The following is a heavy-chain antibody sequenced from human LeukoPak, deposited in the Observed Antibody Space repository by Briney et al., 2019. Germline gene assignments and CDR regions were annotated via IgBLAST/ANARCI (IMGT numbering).Heavy chain of an antibody. V-gene: IGHV1-2*04. D-gene: IGHD3-22*01. J-gene: IGHJ6*02. CDR3: ARAPATYYYDSSGHLPGYYGMDV. Sequence: ASVKVSCKASGYTFTGYYMHWVRQAPGQGLEWMGWINPNSGGTNYAQKFQGWVTMTRDTSISTAYMELSRLRSDDTAVYYCARAPATYYYDSSGHLPGYYGMDVWGQGTTVTVSS. CDR1: GYTFTGYY. CDR2: INPNSGGT.